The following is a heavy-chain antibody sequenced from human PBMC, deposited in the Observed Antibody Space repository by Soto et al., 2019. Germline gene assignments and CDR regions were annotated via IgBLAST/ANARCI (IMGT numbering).Heavy chain of an antibody. CDR3: AKDGTTTGIHYYAMDV. V-gene: IGHV3-23*01. CDR2: IGRGGDT. Sequence: EVQLLESGGGLVQPGGSLRLSCEVSGFTLTSYGMNWVRQAPDKGLEWVSTIGRGGDTYYADSVKGRFTISRDNSKNTLFLQMNSLRAEDTALYFYAKDGTTTGIHYYAMDVWGQGTTVTVSS. J-gene: IGHJ6*02. CDR1: GFTLTSYG. D-gene: IGHD1-1*01.